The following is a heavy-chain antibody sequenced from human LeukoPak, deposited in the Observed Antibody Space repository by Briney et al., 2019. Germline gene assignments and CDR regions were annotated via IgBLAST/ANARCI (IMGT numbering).Heavy chain of an antibody. V-gene: IGHV4-59*08. Sequence: SETLSLTCTVSGGSISSYYWSWIRQPPGKGLEWIGYIYYSGSTNYNPSLKSRVTISVDTSKNQFSLKLSSVTAADTAVYYCARLAVVTAIPSYYYGMDVWGQGTTVTVSS. CDR2: IYYSGST. CDR1: GGSISSYY. D-gene: IGHD2-21*02. J-gene: IGHJ6*02. CDR3: ARLAVVTAIPSYYYGMDV.